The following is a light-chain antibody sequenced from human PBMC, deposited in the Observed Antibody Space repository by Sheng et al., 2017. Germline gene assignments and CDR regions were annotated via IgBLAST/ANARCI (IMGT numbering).Light chain of an antibody. Sequence: MTQSPATLSVSPGERATLSCRASQSFNNNLAWYQQKPGRVPKLLISAASTLQSGVPSRFSGSGSGTDFTLTISNLQPEDVATFYXQEYKTPPHTFGGGTKVEIK. CDR2: AAS. J-gene: IGKJ4*01. CDR3: QEYKTPPHT. CDR1: QSFNNN. V-gene: IGKV1-27*01.